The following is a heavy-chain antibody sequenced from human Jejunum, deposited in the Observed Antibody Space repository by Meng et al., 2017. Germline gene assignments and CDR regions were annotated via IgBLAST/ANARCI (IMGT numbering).Heavy chain of an antibody. CDR3: AKDWSDTAFDY. J-gene: IGHJ4*02. D-gene: IGHD3-9*01. Sequence: QITLKESCPALVTPTQTLTLTCTFSGLSLTVSGVGVGWIRQPPGKALEWLALIYWDDDKRYSPSLKSRLSITKDTSKNQVVLTMTNVDPVDTATYYCAKDWSDTAFDYWGQGTLVTVSS. CDR2: IYWDDDK. V-gene: IGHV2-5*02. CDR1: GLSLTVSGVG.